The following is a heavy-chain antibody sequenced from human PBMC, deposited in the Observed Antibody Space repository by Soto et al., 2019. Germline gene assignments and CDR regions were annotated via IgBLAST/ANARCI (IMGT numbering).Heavy chain of an antibody. Sequence: KTSETLSLTCTVSGGSISSSSYYWGWIRQPPGKGLEWIGSIYYSGSTYYNPSLKSRVTISVDTSKNQFSLKLSSVTAADTAVYYCASTYSSSWYEYYYGMDVWGQGTTVTVSS. CDR2: IYYSGST. D-gene: IGHD6-13*01. CDR1: GGSISSSSYY. V-gene: IGHV4-39*01. CDR3: ASTYSSSWYEYYYGMDV. J-gene: IGHJ6*02.